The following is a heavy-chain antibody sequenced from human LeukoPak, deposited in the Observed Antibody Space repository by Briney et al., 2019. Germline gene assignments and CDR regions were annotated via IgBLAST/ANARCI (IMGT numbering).Heavy chain of an antibody. D-gene: IGHD3-10*01. Sequence: ASVKVSCKASGYTFTGYYMHWVRQAPGKGLEWMGGFDPEDGETIYAQKFQGRVTMTEDTSTDTAYMELSSLRSEDTAVYYCATDGITMVRGVIGYFDYWGQGTLVTVSS. CDR3: ATDGITMVRGVIGYFDY. V-gene: IGHV1-24*01. CDR1: GYTFTGYY. J-gene: IGHJ4*02. CDR2: FDPEDGET.